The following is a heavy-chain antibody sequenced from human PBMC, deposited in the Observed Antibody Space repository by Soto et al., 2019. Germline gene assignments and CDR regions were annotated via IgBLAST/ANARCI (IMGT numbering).Heavy chain of an antibody. Sequence: GASVKVSWKASGGAFDSSARCSLRQSPEQGLEWMGGFIPIFGTANCAQKFQGRVTITADESTSTAYMELSSLRSEDTAVYYCARGEYCSSTSCYEDRYYYHGMDVWGQGTTVTVSS. D-gene: IGHD2-2*01. J-gene: IGHJ6*02. CDR1: GGAFDSSA. V-gene: IGHV1-69*13. CDR2: FIPIFGTA. CDR3: ARGEYCSSTSCYEDRYYYHGMDV.